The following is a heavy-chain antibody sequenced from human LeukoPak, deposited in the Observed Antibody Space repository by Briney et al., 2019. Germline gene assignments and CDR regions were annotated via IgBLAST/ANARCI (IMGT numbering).Heavy chain of an antibody. D-gene: IGHD6-13*01. CDR3: ARDLGEWQQLVRDY. J-gene: IGHJ4*02. CDR2: ISAYNGNT. CDR1: GYSFTSYD. V-gene: IGHV1-18*01. Sequence: ASVKVSCKASGYSFTSYDINWVRQAPGQGLEWMGWISAYNGNTNYAQRLQGRVTMTTDTSTSTAYMELRSLRSDDTAVYYCARDLGEWQQLVRDYWGQGTLVTVSS.